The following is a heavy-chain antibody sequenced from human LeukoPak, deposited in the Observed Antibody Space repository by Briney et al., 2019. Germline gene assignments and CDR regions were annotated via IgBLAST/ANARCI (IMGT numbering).Heavy chain of an antibody. J-gene: IGHJ4*02. CDR3: ARDGIADGLDY. CDR2: ITWDGSKK. CDR1: GFTFSHYG. D-gene: IGHD6-13*01. Sequence: PGGSLRLSCAASGFTFSHYGMHWVRQAPGKGLEWVAVITWDGSKKYYADSVKGRFTISRDNSKNTLSLQMNSLGAEDTAVYYCARDGIADGLDYWGQGTLVTVSS. V-gene: IGHV3-30*03.